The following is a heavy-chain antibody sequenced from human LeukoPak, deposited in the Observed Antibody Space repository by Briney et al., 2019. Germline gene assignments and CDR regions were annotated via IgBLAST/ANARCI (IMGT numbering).Heavy chain of an antibody. D-gene: IGHD1-26*01. CDR2: INSDGGTT. Sequence: GGSLRLSCAASGFTFSSYWMNWVRQAPGKGLVWVSRINSDGGTTNYADYVKGRFTISRDNAKNTLYLQMNSLRAEDTAVYYCARRSSGSPPYYFGYWGQGTLVTVSS. J-gene: IGHJ4*02. CDR1: GFTFSSYW. V-gene: IGHV3-74*01. CDR3: ARRSSGSPPYYFGY.